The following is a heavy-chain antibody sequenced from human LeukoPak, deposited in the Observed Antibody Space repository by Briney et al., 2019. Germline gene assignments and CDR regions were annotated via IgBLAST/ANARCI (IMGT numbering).Heavy chain of an antibody. CDR1: GYTFTGYY. Sequence: ASVKVSCKASGYTFTGYYMHWVRQAPGQGLEWMGWINPNSGGTNYAQKFQGRVTMTRETSISTAYMELSRLRSDDTAVYYCARDRGAVAGIRSYYYYMDVWGKGTTVTVSS. CDR2: INPNSGGT. V-gene: IGHV1-2*02. D-gene: IGHD6-19*01. CDR3: ARDRGAVAGIRSYYYYMDV. J-gene: IGHJ6*03.